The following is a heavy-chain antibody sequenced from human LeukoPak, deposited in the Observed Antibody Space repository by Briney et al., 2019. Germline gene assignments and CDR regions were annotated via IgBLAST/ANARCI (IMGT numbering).Heavy chain of an antibody. D-gene: IGHD6-19*01. CDR2: ISAYSGNT. CDR3: ARDQQWLDPARHGFDY. J-gene: IGHJ4*02. Sequence: GASVKVSCKASGYTFTSNGISWVRQVPGQGLEWMGWISAYSGNTNYAQKFQGRVTMTTDTSTSAAYMEVRSLRSDDTAVYYCARDQQWLDPARHGFDYWGQGTPVTVSS. V-gene: IGHV1-18*01. CDR1: GYTFTSNG.